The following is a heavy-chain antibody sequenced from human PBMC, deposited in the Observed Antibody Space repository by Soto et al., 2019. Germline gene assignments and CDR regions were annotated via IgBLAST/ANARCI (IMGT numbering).Heavy chain of an antibody. J-gene: IGHJ4*02. Sequence: EVQLLESGGGLVQPGGSLRLSCVGSGFTFTGYAMNWVRQAPGKGLEWVSAISSRGGSTFYAGSVKGRFTISRDNSKNTLYLQINSLRAEDTAVYYCAKSQGYNLNDFNYWGQGTLVTVSS. CDR3: AKSQGYNLNDFNY. V-gene: IGHV3-23*01. CDR2: ISSRGGST. D-gene: IGHD1-20*01. CDR1: GFTFTGYA.